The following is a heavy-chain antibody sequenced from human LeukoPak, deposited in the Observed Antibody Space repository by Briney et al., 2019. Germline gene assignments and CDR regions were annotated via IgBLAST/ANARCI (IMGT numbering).Heavy chain of an antibody. J-gene: IGHJ6*02. Sequence: NPSETLSLTCTVSGGSISSYYWSWIRQPPGKGLEWIGYISYSGSTNYNPSLKSRVTISVDTSKNQFSLKLSSVTAADTAVYYCARGFWSGYYGLYYYYGMDVWGQGTTVTVSS. CDR3: ARGFWSGYYGLYYYYGMDV. D-gene: IGHD3-3*01. CDR1: GGSISSYY. V-gene: IGHV4-59*01. CDR2: ISYSGST.